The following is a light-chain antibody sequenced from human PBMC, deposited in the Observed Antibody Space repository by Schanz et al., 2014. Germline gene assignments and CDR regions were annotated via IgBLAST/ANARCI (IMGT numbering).Light chain of an antibody. CDR3: SSYAGIYTAWV. V-gene: IGLV2-11*01. CDR1: SSDVGGYKY. J-gene: IGLJ3*02. Sequence: QSALTQPASVSGSPGQSITISCTGSSSDVGGYKYVSWYQQHPGKAPKVMIYDVSERPSGVPDRFSGSKSGNTASLTISGLQADDEADYYCSSYAGIYTAWVFGGGTKLTVL. CDR2: DVS.